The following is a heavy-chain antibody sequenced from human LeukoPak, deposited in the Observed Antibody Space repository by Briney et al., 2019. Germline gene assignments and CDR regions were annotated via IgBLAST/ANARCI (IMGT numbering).Heavy chain of an antibody. D-gene: IGHD6-13*01. Sequence: PSETLSLTCNVSGGSISSSSYYCGWIRQPPGKGLEWIGSIYYSGSTYYNPSLKSRVTISVDTSKNQFSLRLSSVTAADTAVYYCARGFNSSWYLAYWGQGTLVTASS. CDR3: ARGFNSSWYLAY. CDR2: IYYSGST. J-gene: IGHJ4*02. V-gene: IGHV4-39*07. CDR1: GGSISSSSYY.